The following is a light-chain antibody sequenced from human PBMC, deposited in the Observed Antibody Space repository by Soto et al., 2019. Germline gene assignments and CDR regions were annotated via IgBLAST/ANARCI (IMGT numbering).Light chain of an antibody. CDR2: EVS. Sequence: QPVMTQPASVSGSPGQSITISCTGTSSDVGDFDCVSWYQQHPGKAPKLMIYEVSDRPSRVSNRFSGSKSGDTASLTISGLQSEDEADYYCSSYTSSSTLVFGGGTKLTVL. CDR3: SSYTSSSTLV. CDR1: SSDVGDFDC. J-gene: IGLJ2*01. V-gene: IGLV2-14*01.